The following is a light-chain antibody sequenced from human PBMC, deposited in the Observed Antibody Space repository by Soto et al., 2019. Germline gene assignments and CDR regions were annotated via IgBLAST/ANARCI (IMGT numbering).Light chain of an antibody. Sequence: QSVLTQPASVSGSLGQSITISCTGTRTDIGGYNYVSWYQQHPGKAPKLMIYEVSERPSGVPDRFSGSKSSNTASLTVSGLQAEDEADYYCSSYAGSNNFVFGTGTKVTVL. CDR3: SSYAGSNNFV. CDR1: RTDIGGYNY. V-gene: IGLV2-8*01. J-gene: IGLJ1*01. CDR2: EVS.